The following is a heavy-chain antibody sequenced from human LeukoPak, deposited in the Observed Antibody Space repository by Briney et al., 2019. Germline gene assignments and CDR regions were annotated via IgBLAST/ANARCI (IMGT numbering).Heavy chain of an antibody. CDR3: ATETILPLQNYYGSGPPHY. Sequence: GASVKVSCKVSGYTLTELSMHWVRQAPGKGLEWMGGFDPEDGETIYAQKFQGRVTMTEDTSTDTAYMELSSLRSEDTAVYYCATETILPLQNYYGSGPPHYWGQGTLVTVSS. CDR2: FDPEDGET. J-gene: IGHJ4*02. D-gene: IGHD3-10*01. CDR1: GYTLTELS. V-gene: IGHV1-24*01.